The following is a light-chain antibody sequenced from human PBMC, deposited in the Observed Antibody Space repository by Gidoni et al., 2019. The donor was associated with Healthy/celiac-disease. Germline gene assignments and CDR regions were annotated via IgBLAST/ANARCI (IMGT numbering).Light chain of an antibody. Sequence: DIQLTQSPSFLSASVGDRVTITCRASQGISSYLAWYQQKPGKAPKLLIYAASTLQSGVPSRFSGSGSGTEFTLTISSLQLEDFATYYCQQLNSYPFFFGGGTKVEIK. CDR3: QQLNSYPFF. CDR1: QGISSY. CDR2: AAS. J-gene: IGKJ4*01. V-gene: IGKV1-9*01.